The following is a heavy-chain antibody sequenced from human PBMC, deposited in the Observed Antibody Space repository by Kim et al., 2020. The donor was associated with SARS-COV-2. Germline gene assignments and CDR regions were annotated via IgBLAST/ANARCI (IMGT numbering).Heavy chain of an antibody. J-gene: IGHJ4*02. V-gene: IGHV4-59*13. Sequence: SETLSLTCTVSGGSISNYFWSWIRQPPGKGLEWIGYIHYSGSTNYNPSLKSRVTISVDTSKNQFSLKLNSVTAADTAVYYCARYYCGDACYHFDYWGQGTLVTVSS. D-gene: IGHD2-21*02. CDR2: IHYSGST. CDR3: ARYYCGDACYHFDY. CDR1: GGSISNYF.